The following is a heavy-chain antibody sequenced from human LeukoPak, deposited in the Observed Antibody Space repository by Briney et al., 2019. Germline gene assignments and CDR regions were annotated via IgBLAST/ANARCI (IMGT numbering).Heavy chain of an antibody. Sequence: EGSLRLSCAVSGITLSNYGMGWVRQAPGKGLEWVAGISDSGGSTNYADSVKGRFTISRDNPKNTLYLQMNSLRAEDTAVYFCAKRGVVIRVILVGFHKEANYFDSWGQGALVTVSS. CDR1: GITLSNYG. CDR2: ISDSGGST. V-gene: IGHV3-23*01. D-gene: IGHD3-10*01. CDR3: AKRGVVIRVILVGFHKEANYFDS. J-gene: IGHJ4*02.